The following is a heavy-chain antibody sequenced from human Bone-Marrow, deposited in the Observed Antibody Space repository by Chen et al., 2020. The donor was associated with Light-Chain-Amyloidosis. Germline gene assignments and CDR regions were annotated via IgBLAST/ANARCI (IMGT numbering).Heavy chain of an antibody. CDR3: ARGRKQQLVSGRYYYYGMDV. CDR2: MKNDGTNI. J-gene: IGHJ6*02. D-gene: IGHD6-13*01. Sequence: DVHLVESGGGLVQPGGSLRLSCAASGFTFSDHEMNWVRQAPGKGLEWVAHMKNDGTNIYYADSVKGRFTISRDNAKNALYLEMNSLRAEDTAVYYCARGRKQQLVSGRYYYYGMDVWGQGTTVTVSS. V-gene: IGHV3-48*03. CDR1: GFTFSDHE.